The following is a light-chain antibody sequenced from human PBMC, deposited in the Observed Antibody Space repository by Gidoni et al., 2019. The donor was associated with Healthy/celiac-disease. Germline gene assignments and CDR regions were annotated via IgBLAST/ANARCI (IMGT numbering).Light chain of an antibody. J-gene: IGLJ2*01. Sequence: NFILTQPTSVSDSPGKTVPISCPRNIGSSASNYVQWYQQRPGSAPTTVIYEDKQRPSGVPDRFSGSIDSSSNSASLTISGLKTEDEADYYCQSYDSSNRVFGGGTKLTVL. CDR3: QSYDSSNRV. CDR1: IGSSASNY. CDR2: EDK. V-gene: IGLV6-57*03.